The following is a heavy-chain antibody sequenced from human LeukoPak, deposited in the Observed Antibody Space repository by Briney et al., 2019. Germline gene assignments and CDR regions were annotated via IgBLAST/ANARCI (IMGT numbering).Heavy chain of an antibody. V-gene: IGHV1-2*02. CDR1: GYTFTAFY. CDR3: ARDPGITGTRGAFDI. CDR2: VNPNTGDT. J-gene: IGHJ3*02. Sequence: GASVKVSCKASGYTFTAFYIHWVRHAPGQGLEWMGYVNPNTGDTDYAQRFKGKVTMTRDTSVNTAYMDLSRLTSDDAAIYYCARDPGITGTRGAFDIWGQGTMVTVSS. D-gene: IGHD1-7*01.